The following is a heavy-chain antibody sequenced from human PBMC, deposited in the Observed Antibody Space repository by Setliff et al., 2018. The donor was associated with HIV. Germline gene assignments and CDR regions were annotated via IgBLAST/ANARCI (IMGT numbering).Heavy chain of an antibody. CDR3: AKSPNRYSPLDWFDP. J-gene: IGHJ5*02. CDR1: GFTFDDHA. CDR2: ISWNSGSI. V-gene: IGHV3-9*01. Sequence: GGSLRLSCAASGFTFDDHAMHWVRQAPGKGLEWVSGISWNSGSIGYADSVKGRFTISRDNAKNSLYLQMNSLRSEDTALYYCAKSPNRYSPLDWFDPWGQGTLVTVSS. D-gene: IGHD5-18*01.